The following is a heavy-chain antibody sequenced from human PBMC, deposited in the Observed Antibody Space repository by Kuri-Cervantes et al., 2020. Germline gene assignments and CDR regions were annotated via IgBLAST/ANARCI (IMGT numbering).Heavy chain of an antibody. CDR1: GGTFSSYT. V-gene: IGHV1-69*08. D-gene: IGHD3-22*01. CDR2: IIPILGKA. CDR3: ARDEPSGYYKTHTGGMDV. J-gene: IGHJ6*02. Sequence: SVKVSCKASGGTFSSYTISWVRQAPGQGLEWMGRIIPILGKANYAQKFQGRVTITADKSTSTAYMELSSLRSEDTAVYYCARDEPSGYYKTHTGGMDVWGQGTTVTVSS.